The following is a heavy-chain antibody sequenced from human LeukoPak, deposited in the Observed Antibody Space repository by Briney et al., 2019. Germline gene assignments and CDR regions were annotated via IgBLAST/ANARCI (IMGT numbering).Heavy chain of an antibody. D-gene: IGHD3-22*01. J-gene: IGHJ3*02. CDR1: GFTFSSYA. CDR3: AKVYYYDSSGYYYDGPNDAFDI. V-gene: IGHV3-23*01. CDR2: ISGSGGST. Sequence: GGSLRLSCAASGFTFSSYAMSWVRQAPGKGLEWVSAISGSGGSTYYADSVKGRFTISRDNSKNTLYLQMNSLRAEDTAVYYCAKVYYYDSSGYYYDGPNDAFDIWGQGTTVTVSS.